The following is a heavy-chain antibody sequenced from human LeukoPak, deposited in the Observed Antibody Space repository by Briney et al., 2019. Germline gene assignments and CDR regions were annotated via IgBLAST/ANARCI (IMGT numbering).Heavy chain of an antibody. V-gene: IGHV4-38-2*01. CDR1: GYSISSGYY. D-gene: IGHD2/OR15-2a*01. Sequence: PSETLSLTCAVSGYSISSGYYWGWIRQPPGKGLEWIGSIYHSGSTYYNPSPKSRVTISVDTSKNQCSLKPSSVTAADTAVYYCARLSLASDYWGQGTLVTVSS. CDR2: IYHSGST. CDR3: ARLSLASDY. J-gene: IGHJ4*02.